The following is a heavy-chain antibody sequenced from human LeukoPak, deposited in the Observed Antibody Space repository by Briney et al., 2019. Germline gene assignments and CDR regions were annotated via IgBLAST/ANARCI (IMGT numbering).Heavy chain of an antibody. V-gene: IGHV3-7*01. J-gene: IGHJ4*02. CDR2: IKYHGSDE. Sequence: GGSLRLSCAASGFTFSDYWMSWVRQAPGKGLEWVANIKYHGSDEHYVDSVRGRFTISRDNAKNSLFLQMNSLRAEDTAVYYCARIGGSGTYWDYWGQGTRVTVSS. CDR3: ARIGGSGTYWDY. D-gene: IGHD3-10*01. CDR1: GFTFSDYW.